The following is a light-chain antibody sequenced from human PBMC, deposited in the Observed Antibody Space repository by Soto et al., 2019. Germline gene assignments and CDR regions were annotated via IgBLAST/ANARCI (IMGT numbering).Light chain of an antibody. CDR2: WAS. CDR3: QQYYSTPLT. Sequence: DIVMTQSPDSLAVSLGERATINCKSSQSVLYSSNNKNYLAWYQQKPGQPPKLLIYWASTRESGVPDRFSGSWSGTDFTLSISSLQSDDAAVYYCQQYYSTPLTFGPGTRVAIK. V-gene: IGKV4-1*01. J-gene: IGKJ3*01. CDR1: QSVLYSSNNKNY.